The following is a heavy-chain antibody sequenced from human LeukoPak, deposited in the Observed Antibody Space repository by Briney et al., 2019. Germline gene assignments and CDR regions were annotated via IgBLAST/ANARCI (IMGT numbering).Heavy chain of an antibody. CDR1: GGSISSSSYY. D-gene: IGHD6-13*01. J-gene: IGHJ4*02. Sequence: PSETLSLTCTVSGGSISSSSYYWGWIRQPPGKGLEWIGSIYYSGSTYYNPSLKSRVTISVDTSKNQFSLKLSSVTAADTAVYYCARKAVGQQLPHFDYWGQGTLVTVSS. V-gene: IGHV4-39*07. CDR2: IYYSGST. CDR3: ARKAVGQQLPHFDY.